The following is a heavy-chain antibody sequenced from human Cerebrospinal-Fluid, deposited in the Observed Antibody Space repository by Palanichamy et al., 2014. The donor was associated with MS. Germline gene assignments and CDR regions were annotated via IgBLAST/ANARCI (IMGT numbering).Heavy chain of an antibody. Sequence: QVKLQQSGPGLVKPSQTLSLTCAVSGGSISGGGYSWSWIRQPPGKGLEWIGYIFDNGNTYYNLSLKSRVTISIDTSKNQFSLKLSSVTAADTAVYYCARVHRGWTGYFGVRREPSHYGLDVRGQGTTVTVSS. V-gene: IGHV4-30-4*07. CDR1: GGSISGGGYS. CDR3: ARVHRGWTGYFGVRREPSHYGLDV. CDR2: IFDNGNT. D-gene: IGHD3/OR15-3a*01. J-gene: IGHJ6*02.